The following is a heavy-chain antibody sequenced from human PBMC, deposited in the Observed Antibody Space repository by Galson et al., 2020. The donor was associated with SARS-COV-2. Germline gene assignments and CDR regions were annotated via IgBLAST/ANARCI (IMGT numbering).Heavy chain of an antibody. CDR1: GGFIASYY. V-gene: IGHV4-59*01. Sequence: SETLSLTCTVSGGFIASYYWSWIRQHPGKGLEWIGHINYTGGSTNYNPSLKSRVTISIDTSKNQFSLKLISVTAADTAIYYCAGDDLGVTTINGFVYWGQGSLVTVSS. D-gene: IGHD2-21*02. CDR3: AGDDLGVTTINGFVY. J-gene: IGHJ4*02. CDR2: INYTGGST.